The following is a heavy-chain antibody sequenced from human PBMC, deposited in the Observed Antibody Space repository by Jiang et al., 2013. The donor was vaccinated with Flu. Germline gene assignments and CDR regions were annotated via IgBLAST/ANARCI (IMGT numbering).Heavy chain of an antibody. CDR2: IRGSGTRT. CDR3: VKLTSSGYYYGRLDY. Sequence: PGGSLRLSCAASGFTFSSYAMSWVRQAPGKGLEWVSTIRGSGTRTYYADSVKGRFTISRDNSKNTLYLQMNSLRAEDTAVYYCVKLTSSGYYYGRLDYWGQGTLVTVSS. J-gene: IGHJ4*02. D-gene: IGHD3-22*01. V-gene: IGHV3-23*01. CDR1: GFTFSSYA.